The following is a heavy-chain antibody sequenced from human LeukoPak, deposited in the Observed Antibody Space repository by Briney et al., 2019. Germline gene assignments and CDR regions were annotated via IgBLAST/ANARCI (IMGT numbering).Heavy chain of an antibody. V-gene: IGHV4-61*02. CDR3: ARQEQIDHNWNYGDFDY. CDR2: IYTSGST. Sequence: PSETLSLTCTVSGGSISSGSYYWSWIRQPAGKGLEWIGRIYTSGSTNYNPSLKSRVTISVDTSKNQFSLKLSSVTAADTAVYYCARQEQIDHNWNYGDFDYWGQGTLVTVSS. J-gene: IGHJ4*02. CDR1: GGSISSGSYY. D-gene: IGHD1-7*01.